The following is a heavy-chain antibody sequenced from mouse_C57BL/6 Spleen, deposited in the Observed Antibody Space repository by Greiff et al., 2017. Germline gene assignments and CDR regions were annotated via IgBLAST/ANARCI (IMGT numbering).Heavy chain of an antibody. CDR2: IDPSDSYT. Sequence: QVQLQQSGAELVKPGASVKLSCKASGYTFTSYWMQWVNQRPGQGLEWIGEIDPSDSYTNYNQKFKGKATLTVDTSSSTAYMQLSSLTSEDSAVYYCARRQLRLQYAMDYWGQGTSVTVSS. CDR3: ARRQLRLQYAMDY. V-gene: IGHV1-50*01. CDR1: GYTFTSYW. D-gene: IGHD3-2*02. J-gene: IGHJ4*01.